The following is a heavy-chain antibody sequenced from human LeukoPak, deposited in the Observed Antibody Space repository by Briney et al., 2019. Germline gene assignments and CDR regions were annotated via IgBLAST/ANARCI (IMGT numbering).Heavy chain of an antibody. Sequence: SQTLSLTCSVSGGSISSRDHYWSWLRQHPGKGLEWIGYIFYSGSTHYNPSLKSRVTMSVDTSKNQFSLKLSSVSAADTAVYYCAGPAYTSTWPFDYWGQGTLVTVSS. V-gene: IGHV4-30-4*08. J-gene: IGHJ4*02. CDR3: AGPAYTSTWPFDY. CDR1: GGSISSRDHY. CDR2: IFYSGST. D-gene: IGHD6-13*01.